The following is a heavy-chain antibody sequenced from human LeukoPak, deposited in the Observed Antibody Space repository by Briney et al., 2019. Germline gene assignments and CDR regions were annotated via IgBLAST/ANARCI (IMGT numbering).Heavy chain of an antibody. CDR2: LYTSGAT. V-gene: IGHV3-53*01. D-gene: IGHD4-23*01. Sequence: GGSLRLSCAASGFTVSSNYITWVRQAPGKGLEWVSVLYTSGATYYADSVRGRFTISRDNSKNTLYLQMNSLRAEDTAVYYCARRPITPDYYYMDVWGKGTTVTVSS. CDR3: ARRPITPDYYYMDV. CDR1: GFTVSSNY. J-gene: IGHJ6*03.